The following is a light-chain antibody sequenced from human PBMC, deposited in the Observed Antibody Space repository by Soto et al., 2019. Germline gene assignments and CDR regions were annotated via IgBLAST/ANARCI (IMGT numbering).Light chain of an antibody. CDR2: GAF. V-gene: IGKV3-20*01. CDR3: HQYGKSPRT. J-gene: IGKJ1*01. Sequence: DIVLTQSPATLSLSPGERAPLSCRASQIVPSDYLAWYHQEPGQAPRLLIYGAFNRATGIPDRFSGSGSGTDFTLSISRLEPGDFGVYFCHQYGKSPRTFGQGTKVDIK. CDR1: QIVPSDY.